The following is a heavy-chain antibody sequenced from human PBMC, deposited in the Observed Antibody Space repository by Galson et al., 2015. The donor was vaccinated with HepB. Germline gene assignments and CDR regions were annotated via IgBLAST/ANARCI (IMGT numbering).Heavy chain of an antibody. D-gene: IGHD1-1*01. CDR1: GFSLSTSGVG. CDR2: IYWDDDK. V-gene: IGHV2-5*02. CDR3: AHTSYNWNSPPFDY. Sequence: PALVKPTQTLTLTCTFSGFSLSTSGVGVGWIRQPPGKALEWLALIYWDDDKRYSPSLKSRLTITKDTSKNQVVLTMTNMDPVDTATYYCAHTSYNWNSPPFDYWGQGTLVTVSS. J-gene: IGHJ4*02.